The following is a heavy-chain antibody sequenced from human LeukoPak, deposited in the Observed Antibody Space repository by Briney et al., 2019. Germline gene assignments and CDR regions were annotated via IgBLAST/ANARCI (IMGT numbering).Heavy chain of an antibody. CDR3: ARGGNSSGIYYYYMDV. CDR2: SYTSGST. V-gene: IGHV4-4*07. J-gene: IGHJ6*03. Sequence: SETLSLTCTVSGGSISSYSWTWIRQPAGKGLEWIGHSYTSGSTNYNPSLKSRVTMSVDTSKNQFSLKVSSVTAADTAVYFCARGGNSSGIYYYYMDVWGKGTTVTISS. CDR1: GGSISSYS. D-gene: IGHD3-22*01.